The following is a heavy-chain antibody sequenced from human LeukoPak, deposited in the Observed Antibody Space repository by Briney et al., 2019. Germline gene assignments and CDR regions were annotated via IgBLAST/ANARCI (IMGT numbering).Heavy chain of an antibody. V-gene: IGHV3-20*04. CDR1: GFTFDDYG. D-gene: IGHD6-6*01. CDR3: ARGPNSNWSGLDF. J-gene: IGHJ4*02. CDR2: ISPTGSTT. Sequence: GGSLRLSCAASGFTFDDYGMSWVRQLPGKGLVWVSRISPTGSTTSYADSVKGRFTVSRDNAKNTLYLQVNNLRAEDTAVYYCARGPNSNWSGLDFWGQGTLLTVSS.